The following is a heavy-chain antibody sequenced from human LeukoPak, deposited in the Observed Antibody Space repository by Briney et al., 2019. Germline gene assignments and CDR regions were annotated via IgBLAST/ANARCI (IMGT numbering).Heavy chain of an antibody. Sequence: GGSLRLSCSASTFTFSGYYMSWIRQAPGKGLDWVSYISSSGRSIYYTDSVKGRFTISRDNAKNSVYLQMNSLRAEDTAVYYYARDAVVVVAAKLDYYYYYMDVWGKGTTVTVSS. CDR2: ISSSGRSI. D-gene: IGHD2-15*01. J-gene: IGHJ6*03. V-gene: IGHV3-11*04. CDR1: TFTFSGYY. CDR3: ARDAVVVVAAKLDYYYYYMDV.